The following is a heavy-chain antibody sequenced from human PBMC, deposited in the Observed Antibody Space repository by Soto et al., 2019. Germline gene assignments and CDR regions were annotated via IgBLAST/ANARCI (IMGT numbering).Heavy chain of an antibody. CDR2: ITKSGDT. Sequence: PWGSLRLSCAASGFTFSSCVMTWVRQAPGKGLEWVAVITKSGDTDYADSVKGRFTISRDNSKNTVYLQMNSLRAEDTAVYYCAKGLLHGRWYAADWGQAALVTVSS. D-gene: IGHD6-13*01. J-gene: IGHJ4*02. CDR1: GFTFSSCV. V-gene: IGHV3-23*01. CDR3: AKGLLHGRWYAAD.